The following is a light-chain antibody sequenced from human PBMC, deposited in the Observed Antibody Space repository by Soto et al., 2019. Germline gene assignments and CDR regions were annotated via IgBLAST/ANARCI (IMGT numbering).Light chain of an antibody. V-gene: IGLV8-61*01. CDR3: VLYMGSGLWV. J-gene: IGLJ3*02. Sequence: QTVVTQEPSFSVSPGGTVTLTCGLGSGSVSTSYYPSWYQQTPGQAPRTLIYSTNTRSSGVPDRFSGSILGNKAALTITGAQADDESDYYCVLYMGSGLWVFGGGTKLTVL. CDR2: STN. CDR1: SGSVSTSYY.